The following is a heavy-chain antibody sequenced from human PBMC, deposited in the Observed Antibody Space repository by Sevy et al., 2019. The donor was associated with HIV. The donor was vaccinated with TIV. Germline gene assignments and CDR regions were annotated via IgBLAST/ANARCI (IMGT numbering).Heavy chain of an antibody. D-gene: IGHD3-3*01. Sequence: SETLSLTCTVSGGSFSTSYYWGWVRQPPGKGPEWIGCIHYSGSTYYNPSLKSRVSISVDTSKNPYSLKLSSVTAADTAEYYSANMRRGYYFYFELWGQGTLVTVSS. CDR1: GGSFSTSYY. CDR2: IHYSGST. V-gene: IGHV4-39*02. J-gene: IGHJ4*02. CDR3: ANMRRGYYFYFEL.